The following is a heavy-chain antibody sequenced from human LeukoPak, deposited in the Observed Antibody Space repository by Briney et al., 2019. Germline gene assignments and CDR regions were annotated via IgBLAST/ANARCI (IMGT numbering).Heavy chain of an antibody. J-gene: IGHJ5*02. CDR3: ARFGYDFWSGYYGDNWFDP. Sequence: SETLSLTCTVSGVSISSGDYYWSWIRQPPGKGLEWIGYIYYSGSTYYNPSLKSRVTISVDTSKNQFSLKLSSVTAADTAVYYCARFGYDFWSGYYGDNWFDPWGQGTLVTVSS. CDR2: IYYSGST. CDR1: GVSISSGDYY. D-gene: IGHD3-3*01. V-gene: IGHV4-30-4*01.